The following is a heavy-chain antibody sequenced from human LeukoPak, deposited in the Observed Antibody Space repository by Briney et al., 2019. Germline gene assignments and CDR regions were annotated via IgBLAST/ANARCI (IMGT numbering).Heavy chain of an antibody. V-gene: IGHV3-23*01. CDR2: ISGSGGST. J-gene: IGHJ4*02. D-gene: IGHD1-26*01. CDR1: GFTFSSYA. Sequence: GGSLRLSCAASGFTFSSYAMSWVRQAPGKGLEWVSAISGSGGSTYYADSVKGRFTISRDNSKNTPYLQMNSLRAEDTAVYYCAKFEVSTTCYDYWGQGTLVTVSS. CDR3: AKFEVSTTCYDY.